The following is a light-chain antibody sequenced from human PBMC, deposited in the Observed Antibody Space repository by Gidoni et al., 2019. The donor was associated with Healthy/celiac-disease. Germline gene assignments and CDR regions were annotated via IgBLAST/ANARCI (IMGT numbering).Light chain of an antibody. V-gene: IGKV1-39*01. Sequence: DIQMTQSPSSLPASVGDRVTITCRASQSISSYLNWYQQKPGKAPKLLIYAASSLQSGVPSRFSGSGSGTDFTLTISSLQPEDFATYYCQQSYSTPPWTFXXXTKVEIK. CDR2: AAS. J-gene: IGKJ1*01. CDR3: QQSYSTPPWT. CDR1: QSISSY.